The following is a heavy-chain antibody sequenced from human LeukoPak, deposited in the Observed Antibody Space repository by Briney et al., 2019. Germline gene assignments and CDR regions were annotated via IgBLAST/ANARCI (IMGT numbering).Heavy chain of an antibody. Sequence: SGGSLRLSCAASGLTFSSYGMSWVRQAPGKGLEWVSAISGSGGGGSTNYADSVRGRFTISRDNSKSTLYLQMNSLRAEDTALYYCAKGRFSNFDPWGQGTLVTVSS. CDR1: GLTFSSYG. CDR2: ISGSGGGGST. J-gene: IGHJ5*02. CDR3: AKGRFSNFDP. V-gene: IGHV3-23*01. D-gene: IGHD4-11*01.